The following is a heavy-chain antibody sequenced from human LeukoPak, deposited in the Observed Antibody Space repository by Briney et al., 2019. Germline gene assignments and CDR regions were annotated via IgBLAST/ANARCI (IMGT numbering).Heavy chain of an antibody. CDR1: GFIFSTYA. CDR2: ISGAAIAT. J-gene: IGHJ4*02. CDR3: AKDMTKNVWGTYRYYFDY. D-gene: IGHD3-16*02. Sequence: PGGSLRLSCAPSGFIFSTYALSWVRQAPGKGLEWVSAISGAAIATYYADSVKGRFTISRDNSKNTLYLQINSLRAEDTAVYYCAKDMTKNVWGTYRYYFDYWGQGTLLTVSS. V-gene: IGHV3-23*01.